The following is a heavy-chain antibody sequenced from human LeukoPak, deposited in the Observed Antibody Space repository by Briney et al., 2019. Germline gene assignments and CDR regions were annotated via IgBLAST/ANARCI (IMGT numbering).Heavy chain of an antibody. CDR1: GFTFSSYA. J-gene: IGHJ6*02. Sequence: GGSLRLSCAASGFTFSSYAMSWVRQAPGKGLEWVANIKQDGNEKYYVDSVKGRFTISRDNAKNSLYLQMNSLRAEDTAVYFCVRGMDVWGQGTTVTVSS. CDR2: IKQDGNEK. CDR3: VRGMDV. V-gene: IGHV3-7*01.